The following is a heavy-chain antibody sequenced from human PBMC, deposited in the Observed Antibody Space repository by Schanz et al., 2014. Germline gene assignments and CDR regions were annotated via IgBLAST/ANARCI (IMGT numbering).Heavy chain of an antibody. CDR1: GFAFNNYG. CDR3: AKIRYDSSGYYLPYYGMDV. J-gene: IGHJ6*02. Sequence: QVQLAESGGGVVQPGRSLRLSCAASGFAFNNYGMHWVRQAPGKGLEWVAIIWYDGNNKKYADSVKGRFTISRDNFKNTLFLQMNSLRAEDTAVYYCAKIRYDSSGYYLPYYGMDVWGQGTTVIVSS. V-gene: IGHV3-33*06. D-gene: IGHD3-22*01. CDR2: IWYDGNNK.